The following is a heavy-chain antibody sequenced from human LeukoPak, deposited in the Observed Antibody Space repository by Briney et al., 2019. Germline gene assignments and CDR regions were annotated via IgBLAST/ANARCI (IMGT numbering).Heavy chain of an antibody. CDR1: GFTLNEYS. D-gene: IGHD3-16*01. V-gene: IGHV3-11*01. J-gene: IGHJ4*03. CDR2: INNSGRTI. CDR3: ARDVGGLDH. Sequence: GGSLRLSCTVSGFTLNEYSMSWIRQAPGKGLECVAFINNSGRTIYYADSVKGRFTISKDEAENSLFLQMSSLRVDDTAVYYCARDVGGLDHWRQGTAVTVSS.